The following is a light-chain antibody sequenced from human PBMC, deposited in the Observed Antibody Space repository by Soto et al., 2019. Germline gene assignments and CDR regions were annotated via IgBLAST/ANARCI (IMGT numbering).Light chain of an antibody. Sequence: IQLTQSPSTLSASVGDRVTITCRASQSISSWLAWYQQKPGKAPKLLIYKASSLESEVPSRFSGSGSGTEFTLTISSLQPDDFATYYCQQYSSYSRTFGQGTKVDIK. V-gene: IGKV1-5*03. CDR2: KAS. CDR3: QQYSSYSRT. CDR1: QSISSW. J-gene: IGKJ1*01.